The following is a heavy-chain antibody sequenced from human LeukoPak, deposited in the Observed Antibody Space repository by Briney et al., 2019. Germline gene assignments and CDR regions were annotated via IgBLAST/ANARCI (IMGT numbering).Heavy chain of an antibody. CDR3: ARGVVHVDIVATSPYYFDY. CDR2: INPNSGGT. D-gene: IGHD5-12*01. CDR1: GYTFTDYY. J-gene: IGHJ4*02. Sequence: ASVKVSCKASGYTFTDYYMHWVRQAPGQGLEWMGWINPNSGGTNYAQKFQGRVTMTRDTSISTAYMELSRLRSDDTAVYYCARGVVHVDIVATSPYYFDYWGQGTLVTVSS. V-gene: IGHV1-2*02.